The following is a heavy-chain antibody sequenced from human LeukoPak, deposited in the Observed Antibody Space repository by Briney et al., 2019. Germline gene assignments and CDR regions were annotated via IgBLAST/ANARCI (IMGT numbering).Heavy chain of an antibody. J-gene: IGHJ5*02. V-gene: IGHV4-39*02. CDR3: ASDYCSSTSCFLNGGWFDP. CDR2: IYYSGST. Sequence: SETLSLTCTVSGGSISSSSYSWGWIRQPPGKGLEWIGSIYYSGSTYYNPSLKSRVTISVDTSKNQFSLTLRSVTAADTAVYYCASDYCSSTSCFLNGGWFDPWGQGTLVTVSS. CDR1: GGSISSSSYS. D-gene: IGHD2-2*01.